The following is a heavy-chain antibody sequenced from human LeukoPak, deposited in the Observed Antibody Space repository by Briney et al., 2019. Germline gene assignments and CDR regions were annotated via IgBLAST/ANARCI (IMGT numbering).Heavy chain of an antibody. Sequence: SETLSLTCTVSGGSISSYYWSWIRQPARQGLEWIGRIYTGGSTSYNPSLKSRVTMSVDTSKNQFSLKLSSVTAADTAVYYCARGLLSTVEYWGQGTLVTVSS. J-gene: IGHJ4*02. V-gene: IGHV4-4*07. D-gene: IGHD4-11*01. CDR2: IYTGGST. CDR1: GGSISSYY. CDR3: ARGLLSTVEY.